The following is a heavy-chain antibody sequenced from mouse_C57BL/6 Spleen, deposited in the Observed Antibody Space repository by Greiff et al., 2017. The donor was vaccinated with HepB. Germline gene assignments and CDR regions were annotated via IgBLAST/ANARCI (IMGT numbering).Heavy chain of an antibody. CDR1: GYTFTDYY. D-gene: IGHD2-4*01. Sequence: VQLQQSGPELVKPGASVKISCKASGYTFTDYYMNWVKQSHGKSLEWIGDINPNNGGTSYNQKFKGKATLTVDKSSSTAYMELRSLTSEDSAVYYCARCYDYDNWYFDVWGTGTTVTVSS. CDR3: ARCYDYDNWYFDV. J-gene: IGHJ1*03. V-gene: IGHV1-26*01. CDR2: INPNNGGT.